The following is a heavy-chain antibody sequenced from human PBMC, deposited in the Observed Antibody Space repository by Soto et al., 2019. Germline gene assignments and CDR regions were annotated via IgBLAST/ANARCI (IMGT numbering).Heavy chain of an antibody. CDR2: IYYSGST. D-gene: IGHD6-6*01. Sequence: SEILSLTCTVSGGSISSGDYYWSWIRQPPGKGLEWIGYIYYSGSTYYNPSLKSRVTISVDTSKNQFSLKLSSVTAADTAVYYCASYRPLHYYYGMDVWGQGTTVTVSS. V-gene: IGHV4-30-4*01. CDR3: ASYRPLHYYYGMDV. J-gene: IGHJ6*02. CDR1: GGSISSGDYY.